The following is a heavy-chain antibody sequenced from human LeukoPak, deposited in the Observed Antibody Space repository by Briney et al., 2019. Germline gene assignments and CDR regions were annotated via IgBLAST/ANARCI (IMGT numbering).Heavy chain of an antibody. CDR3: ARGPYYYYMDV. V-gene: IGHV4-34*01. J-gene: IGHJ6*03. CDR1: GGSFSGYY. CDR2: INHSGST. Sequence: PSETLSLTCAVYGGSFSGYYWSWIRQPPGKGLEWIGEINHSGSTNYNPSLKSRVTISVDTSKKQFSLKLSSVTAADTAVYYCARGPYYYYMDVWGKGTTVTVSS.